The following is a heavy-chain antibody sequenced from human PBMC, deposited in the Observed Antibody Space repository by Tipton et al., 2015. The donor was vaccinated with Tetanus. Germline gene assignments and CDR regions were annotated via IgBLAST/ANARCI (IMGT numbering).Heavy chain of an antibody. CDR3: ARELDSGSYGGYFDY. Sequence: SLRLSCAASGFTFDDYAMHWVRQAPGKGLEWVSGISWNSGSKGYADSVKGRFTISRDNSKNTLYLQMDSLRAEDTAVYYCARELDSGSYGGYFDYWGQGTLVTVSS. D-gene: IGHD1-26*01. J-gene: IGHJ4*02. CDR2: ISWNSGSK. V-gene: IGHV3-9*01. CDR1: GFTFDDYA.